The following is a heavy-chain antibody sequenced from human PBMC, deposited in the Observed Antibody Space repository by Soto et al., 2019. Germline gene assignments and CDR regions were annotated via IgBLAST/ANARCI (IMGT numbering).Heavy chain of an antibody. D-gene: IGHD6-19*01. CDR1: GFSLSTGGVG. CDR2: IYWDDDK. CDR3: AHRPYTTGWLRFDY. J-gene: IGHJ4*02. V-gene: IGHV2-5*02. Sequence: QITLKESGPSLVKPTQTLTLTCTFSGFSLSTGGVGVGWIRQPPGKALEWLAFIYWDDDKRYSPSLKSRLTITKDTSKSQVVLTMTNMDPVDTATYFCAHRPYTTGWLRFDYWGQGTRVTVS.